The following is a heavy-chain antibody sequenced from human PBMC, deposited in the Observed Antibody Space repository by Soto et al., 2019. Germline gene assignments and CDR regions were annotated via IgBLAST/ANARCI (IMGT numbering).Heavy chain of an antibody. D-gene: IGHD3-3*01. V-gene: IGHV1-2*02. CDR3: ARDRVGFAVVTPAH. Sequence: QVQLVQSGAEVKKSGASVKVSCKASGYTFTDYHMHWVRQAPGQGLEWMGWITPDSGDTKDAQKFQGRVTMTRDTSISTVDMELTSLTSADTAVYFCARDRVGFAVVTPAHWGQGTLVSVSS. J-gene: IGHJ4*02. CDR2: ITPDSGDT. CDR1: GYTFTDYH.